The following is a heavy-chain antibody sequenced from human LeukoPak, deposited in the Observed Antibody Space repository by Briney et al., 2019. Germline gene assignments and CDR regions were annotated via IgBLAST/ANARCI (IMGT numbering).Heavy chain of an antibody. Sequence: PSETLSLTCTVSGGSISSYYWSWIRQPPGKGLEWIGYIYYSGSTNYNPSLKSRVTISVDTSKNQFSLKLSSVTAADTAVYYCARDRWVYDSDAFDIWGQGTMVTVSS. CDR2: IYYSGST. D-gene: IGHD3-3*01. J-gene: IGHJ3*02. CDR3: ARDRWVYDSDAFDI. CDR1: GGSISSYY. V-gene: IGHV4-59*01.